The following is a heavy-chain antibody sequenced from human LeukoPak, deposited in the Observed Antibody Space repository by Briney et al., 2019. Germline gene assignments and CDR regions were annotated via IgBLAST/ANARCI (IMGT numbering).Heavy chain of an antibody. CDR1: GFTFSSYA. CDR3: ANFERTVAGPYNWFDP. Sequence: GGSPRLSCAASGFTFSSYAMSWVRQAPGKGLEWVSGISASGGNTYYADSAKGRFTISRDNSRNTLYVQMNSLRAEDTAVYYCANFERTVAGPYNWFDPWGQGTLVTVSS. CDR2: ISASGGNT. V-gene: IGHV3-23*01. D-gene: IGHD6-19*01. J-gene: IGHJ5*02.